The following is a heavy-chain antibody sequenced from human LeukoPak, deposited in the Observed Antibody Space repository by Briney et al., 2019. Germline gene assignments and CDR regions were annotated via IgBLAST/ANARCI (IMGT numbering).Heavy chain of an antibody. D-gene: IGHD6-13*01. J-gene: IGHJ4*01. CDR2: ISQDGSEK. CDR3: ARDGTAAGLYFEL. CDR1: GFTLTDYW. V-gene: IGHV3-7*01. Sequence: PGGSLRLSCEVSGFTLTDYWMNWVRPAPGKGPEWVASISQDGSEKTYVDSMKGRFTISRDQTKNSLSSQQKELRAEDAAFYYCARDGTAAGLYFELWGQGTLVSVSS.